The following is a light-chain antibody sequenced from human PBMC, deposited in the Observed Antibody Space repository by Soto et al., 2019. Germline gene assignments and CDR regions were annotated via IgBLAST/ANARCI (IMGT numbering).Light chain of an antibody. CDR3: QSYDDSNRWV. J-gene: IGLJ3*02. CDR1: NGRIASNY. Sequence: NFMLTQSHSVSESPGKTVTISCTRSNGRIASNYVQWYQQRPGGAPTTVIYEDNQRPSGVPDRFSGSIDSSSNSASLTISGLRTEDEADYHCQSYDDSNRWVFGGGTQLTVL. CDR2: EDN. V-gene: IGLV6-57*04.